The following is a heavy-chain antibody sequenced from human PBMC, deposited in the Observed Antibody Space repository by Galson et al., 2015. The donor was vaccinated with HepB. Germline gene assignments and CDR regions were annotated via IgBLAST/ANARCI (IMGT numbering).Heavy chain of an antibody. D-gene: IGHD1-26*01. J-gene: IGHJ4*02. Sequence: SLRLYCAASGFIFTNHAMHWIRQAPGKPLEFVAAISYDGTYRPDADSAKGRFTISRDNSKNMLYLQMNSLRVEDTAMYYCARDIGVGGTLGVPDCWGQGALVTVSS. CDR2: ISYDGTYR. CDR3: ARDIGVGGTLGVPDC. V-gene: IGHV3-30-3*01. CDR1: GFIFTNHA.